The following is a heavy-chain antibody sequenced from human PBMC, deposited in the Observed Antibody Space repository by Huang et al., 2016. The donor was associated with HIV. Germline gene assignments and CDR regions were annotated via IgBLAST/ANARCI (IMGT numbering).Heavy chain of an antibody. J-gene: IGHJ5*02. CDR2: IFTSGIT. D-gene: IGHD6-19*01. CDR1: GFSISSGLYF. V-gene: IGHV4-61*09. Sequence: QVQLEESGPGLVKPSQTLSLTCTVSGFSISSGLYFWSWIRQPAGKGLGWIGHIFTSGITNYTPSRRSRVTISVDTSKNQFSLNLTSVTAADTAVYYCARDYSGSYNPEYNWFDPWGRGTLVTVSS. CDR3: ARDYSGSYNPEYNWFDP.